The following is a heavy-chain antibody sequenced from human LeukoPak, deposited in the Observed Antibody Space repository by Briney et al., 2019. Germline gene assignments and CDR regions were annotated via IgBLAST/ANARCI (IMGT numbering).Heavy chain of an antibody. Sequence: PGRSLRLSCAASGFTFSSYAMHWVRQAPGKGLEWVAVISYDGSNKYYADSVKGRFTISRDNSKNTLYLQMNSLRAEDTAVYYCAREGRYSSSWRPVGYWGQGTLVTVSS. CDR3: AREGRYSSSWRPVGY. CDR1: GFTFSSYA. D-gene: IGHD6-13*01. J-gene: IGHJ4*02. V-gene: IGHV3-30*04. CDR2: ISYDGSNK.